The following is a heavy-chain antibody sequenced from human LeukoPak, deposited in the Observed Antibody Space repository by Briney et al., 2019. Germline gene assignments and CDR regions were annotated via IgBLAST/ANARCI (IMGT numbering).Heavy chain of an antibody. CDR3: AKTNGYYDY. J-gene: IGHJ4*02. D-gene: IGHD3-22*01. Sequence: GGSLRLSCAASGFTFSNNGMSWVRQSPGRGLKWVSGISGGGDTTYYAESVKGRFTISRDNSKNTLFLQMNSLTAEDTAVYYCAKTNGYYDYWGQGTLVAVSS. V-gene: IGHV3-23*01. CDR2: ISGGGDTT. CDR1: GFTFSNNG.